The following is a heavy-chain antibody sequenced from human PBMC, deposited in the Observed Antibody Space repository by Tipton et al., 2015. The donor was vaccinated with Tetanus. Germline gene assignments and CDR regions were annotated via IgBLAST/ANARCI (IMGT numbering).Heavy chain of an antibody. CDR3: ARANFDSSKKGPFDS. Sequence: LRLSCTVSGDSVSGYYWSWIRQPPGKGLEWIGYVYYTGSTNHNPSLKSRVTISMDRSKNQISLQLTSVTAADTAVYFCARANFDSSKKGPFDSWGQGIPVIVSA. D-gene: IGHD3-3*01. CDR2: VYYTGST. J-gene: IGHJ4*02. CDR1: GDSVSGYY. V-gene: IGHV4-59*02.